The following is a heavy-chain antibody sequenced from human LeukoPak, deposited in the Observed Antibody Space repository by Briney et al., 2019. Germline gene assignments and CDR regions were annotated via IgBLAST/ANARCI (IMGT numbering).Heavy chain of an antibody. CDR3: ASHSTIGPYCSSTSCYDY. J-gene: IGHJ4*02. CDR2: ISAYNGNT. D-gene: IGHD2-2*01. V-gene: IGHV1-18*01. Sequence: GASVKVSCKASGYTFTSYGISWARQAPGQGLEWMGWISAYNGNTNYAQKLQGRVTMTTDTSTSTAYMELRSLRSDDTAVYYCASHSTIGPYCSSTSCYDYWGQGTLVTVSS. CDR1: GYTFTSYG.